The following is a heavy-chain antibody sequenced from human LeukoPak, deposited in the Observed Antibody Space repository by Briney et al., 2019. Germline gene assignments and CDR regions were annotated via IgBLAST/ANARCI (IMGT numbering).Heavy chain of an antibody. D-gene: IGHD2-15*01. J-gene: IGHJ6*02. V-gene: IGHV3-23*01. CDR3: AKNLYCGGGSCYPSALGMDV. CDR1: GITFNNYA. CDR2: ISGGGDSA. Sequence: GGSLRLSCAASGITFNNYAMRWVRQAPGKGLEWVSGISGGGDSAFYADSVKGRFTISKDSSKNTLFLHLNSLRAEDTAVYYCAKNLYCGGGSCYPSALGMDVWGQGTTVTVSS.